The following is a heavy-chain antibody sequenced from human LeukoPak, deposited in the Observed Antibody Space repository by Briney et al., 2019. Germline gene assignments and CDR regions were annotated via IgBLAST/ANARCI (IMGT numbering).Heavy chain of an antibody. CDR2: IYYSGTT. Sequence: AETQTLTCTVSGGSTTNYYWSWIRQPPGKGLEWIGYIYYSGTTNCNPSLKRRVTISVDTSNIQFSLNLSSVTAADTAVYCCARGPTRHYFDYWGQGTLVTVSS. V-gene: IGHV4-59*01. J-gene: IGHJ4*02. CDR3: ARGPTRHYFDY. CDR1: GGSTTNYY.